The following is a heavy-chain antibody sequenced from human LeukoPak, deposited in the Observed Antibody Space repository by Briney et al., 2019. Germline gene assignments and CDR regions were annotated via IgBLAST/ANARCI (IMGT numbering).Heavy chain of an antibody. CDR3: ANLYCSGGSCTFDY. D-gene: IGHD2-15*01. J-gene: IGHJ4*02. V-gene: IGHV3-74*01. CDR2: INSDGSST. CDR1: GLTISNYW. Sequence: GGSLRLSCAASGLTISNYWMHWVRQAPGKGLLWVARINSDGSSTTYADSVKGRFTISRDNAKNTLYLQMNSLRAEDTAVYYCANLYCSGGSCTFDYWGQGTLVTVSS.